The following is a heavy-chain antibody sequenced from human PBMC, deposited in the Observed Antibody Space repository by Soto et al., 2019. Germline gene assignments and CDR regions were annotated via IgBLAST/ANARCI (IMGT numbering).Heavy chain of an antibody. CDR2: IFKTGST. CDR3: GRVGGINWFDP. V-gene: IGHV4-59*01. CDR1: GDSISSYC. D-gene: IGHD1-20*01. J-gene: IGHJ5*02. Sequence: SETLSLTCTVSGDSISSYCWSWIRQPPGKGLEWIGYIFKTGSTNYNPSLKSRLTISVDTSKNQFSLKLSSMTAADTAVYYCGRVGGINWFDPWGQGTLVTVSS.